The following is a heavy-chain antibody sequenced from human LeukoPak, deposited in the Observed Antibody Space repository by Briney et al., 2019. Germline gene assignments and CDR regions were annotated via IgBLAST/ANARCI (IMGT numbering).Heavy chain of an antibody. D-gene: IGHD1-26*01. CDR2: IYYSGST. CDR1: GGSLSSYY. V-gene: IGHV4-59*01. J-gene: IGHJ4*02. Sequence: SDTLSLTCTVSGGSLSSYYWSWIRQPRGKGLEWIGYIYYSGSTNYNPSLKSRVTISVDTSKNQFSLKLSSVTAADTAVYYCARGYNGGSYSIDYWGQGTLVTVSS. CDR3: ARGYNGGSYSIDY.